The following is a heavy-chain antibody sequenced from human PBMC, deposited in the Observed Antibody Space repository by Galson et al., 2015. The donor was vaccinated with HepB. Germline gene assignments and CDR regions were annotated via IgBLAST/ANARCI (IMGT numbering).Heavy chain of an antibody. CDR1: GFTFSAYD. J-gene: IGHJ4*02. CDR2: IGLAGES. CDR3: AKGSRGNTYNYFDF. V-gene: IGHV3-13*01. D-gene: IGHD5-24*01. Sequence: SLRLSCAASGFTFSAYDMHWVRQPTGKGLEWLSSIGLAGESFYPGSVKGRFTISRENAKNSLYLQIDNLGAGDTAVYYCAKGSRGNTYNYFDFWGQGILVTVSS.